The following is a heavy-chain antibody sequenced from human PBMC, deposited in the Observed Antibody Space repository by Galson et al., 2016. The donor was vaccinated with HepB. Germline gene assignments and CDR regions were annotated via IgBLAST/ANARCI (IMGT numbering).Heavy chain of an antibody. CDR3: ARGGDCTSSNCRRSWYFEL. CDR2: SFYSGTT. J-gene: IGHJ2*01. D-gene: IGHD2-8*01. Sequence: TLSLTCTVAGDSIRSGVYYWSWLRQLPGRGLGWYGNSFYSGTTSHNRPIKNRLDMSVDTSKNQFSHNLTSVTAADTAAYYCARGGDCTSSNCRRSWYFELWGRGTLVTVSS. CDR1: GDSIRSGVYY. V-gene: IGHV4-31*03.